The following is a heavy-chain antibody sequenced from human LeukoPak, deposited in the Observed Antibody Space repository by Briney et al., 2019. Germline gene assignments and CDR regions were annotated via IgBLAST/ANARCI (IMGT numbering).Heavy chain of an antibody. J-gene: IGHJ4*02. CDR1: GFRLSSYW. V-gene: IGHV3-7*01. D-gene: IGHD2-2*01. CDR3: AREGIAAASVLDY. CDR2: IKEDGSEK. Sequence: PGGSLRLSCAASGFRLSSYWMSWVRQAPGKRLEWVANIKEDGSEKYYVDSVKGRFTISRDNAKNSLYLQMNSLRAEDTAVYYCAREGIAAASVLDYWGQGTLVTVSS.